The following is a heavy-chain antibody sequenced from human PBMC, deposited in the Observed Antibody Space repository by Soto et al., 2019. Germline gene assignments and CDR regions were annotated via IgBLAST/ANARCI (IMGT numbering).Heavy chain of an antibody. Sequence: ASVKVSCKASGYTFTGYYMHWVRQAPGQGLEWMGWINPNSGGTNYARKFQGRVTMTRDTSISTAYMELSRLRSDDTAVYYCARGSRIAAAGRALDYWGQGTLVTVSS. V-gene: IGHV1-2*02. D-gene: IGHD6-13*01. CDR1: GYTFTGYY. CDR3: ARGSRIAAAGRALDY. CDR2: INPNSGGT. J-gene: IGHJ4*02.